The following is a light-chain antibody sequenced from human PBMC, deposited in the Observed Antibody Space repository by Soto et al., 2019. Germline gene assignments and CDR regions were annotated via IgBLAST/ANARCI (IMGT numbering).Light chain of an antibody. V-gene: IGKV4-1*01. CDR1: QSILYSSNNKNY. Sequence: DIVMTQSPDSLAVSLGERATINCKSSQSILYSSNNKNYLAWYQQKPGQSPKLLLYWAATRESGVPDRFSGSGSGTDFTLTISSLQAEDVAVYDCQHYYRTPRTFGQGTKVEIK. CDR3: QHYYRTPRT. CDR2: WAA. J-gene: IGKJ1*01.